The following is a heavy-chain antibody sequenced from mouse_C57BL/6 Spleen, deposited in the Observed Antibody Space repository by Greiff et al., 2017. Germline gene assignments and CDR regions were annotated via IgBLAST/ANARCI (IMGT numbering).Heavy chain of an antibody. D-gene: IGHD3-2*02. CDR1: GYTFTSYW. CDR2: IDPSDSYT. V-gene: IGHV1-50*01. CDR3: ARVRQLRLSFDY. Sequence: VQLQQPGAELVKPGASVKLSCKASGYTFTSYWMQWVKQRPGQGLEWIGEIDPSDSYTNYNQKFKGKATLTVDTSSSTAYMQLSSLTSEDSAVYYCARVRQLRLSFDYWGQGTTLTVSS. J-gene: IGHJ2*01.